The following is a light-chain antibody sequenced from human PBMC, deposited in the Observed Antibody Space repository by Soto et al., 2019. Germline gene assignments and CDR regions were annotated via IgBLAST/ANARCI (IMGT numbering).Light chain of an antibody. CDR3: QSYDSSLSGFV. CDR2: GNS. V-gene: IGLV1-40*01. Sequence: QSVLTQPPSVSGAPGQRITISCTGSSTNIGAGYDVPWYQQLPGTAPKLLIYGNSNRPSGVSDRFSGSKSGTSTSLAITGLQAEDEADYYCQSYDSSLSGFVFGTGTKVTVL. CDR1: STNIGAGYD. J-gene: IGLJ1*01.